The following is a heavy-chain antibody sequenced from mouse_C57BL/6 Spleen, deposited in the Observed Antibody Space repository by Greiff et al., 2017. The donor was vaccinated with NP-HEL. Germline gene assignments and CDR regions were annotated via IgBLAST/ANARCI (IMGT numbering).Heavy chain of an antibody. D-gene: IGHD2-2*01. CDR1: GFTFSSYA. CDR3: ARDKGNYGYDEGFAY. J-gene: IGHJ3*01. Sequence: EVHLVESGGGLVKPGGSLKLSCAASGFTFSSYAMSWVRQTPEKRLEWVATISDGGSYTYYPDNVKGRFTISRDNAKNNLYLQMSHLKSEDTAMYYCARDKGNYGYDEGFAYWGQGTLVTVSA. V-gene: IGHV5-4*01. CDR2: ISDGGSYT.